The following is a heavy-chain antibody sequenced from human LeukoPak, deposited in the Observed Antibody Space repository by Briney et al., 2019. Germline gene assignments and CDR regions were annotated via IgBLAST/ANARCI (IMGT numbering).Heavy chain of an antibody. V-gene: IGHV3-23*01. D-gene: IGHD3-22*01. CDR1: GFTFSSYA. CDR3: AKRRIDSSGYYPEYFDH. CDR2: ISGSGGTT. Sequence: GGSLRLSCAASGFTFSSYAMSWVRQAPGKGLEWVSAISGSGGTTYYADSVKGRFTISRDNSKNTLYLQMNSLRAEDTAVYYCAKRRIDSSGYYPEYFDHWGQGTLVTVSS. J-gene: IGHJ4*02.